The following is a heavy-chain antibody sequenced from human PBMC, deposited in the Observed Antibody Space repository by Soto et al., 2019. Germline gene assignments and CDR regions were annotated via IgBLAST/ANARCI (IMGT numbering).Heavy chain of an antibody. Sequence: GGSLRLSCAASGFSFSSYGMHWVRQAPGKGLEWVAMISYDGTDEYYADSVKGRFTISRDNSKNTVYLQMNSLRAEDTAVYYCAKGPAIVLVPAAMNYYYGMDVWGQGTTVTVSS. CDR2: ISYDGTDE. J-gene: IGHJ6*02. CDR1: GFSFSSYG. D-gene: IGHD2-2*01. CDR3: AKGPAIVLVPAAMNYYYGMDV. V-gene: IGHV3-30*18.